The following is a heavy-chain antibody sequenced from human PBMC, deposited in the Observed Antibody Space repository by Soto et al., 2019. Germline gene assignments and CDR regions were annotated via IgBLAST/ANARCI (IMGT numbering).Heavy chain of an antibody. CDR2: IIPIFGTA. CDR3: ASFRSSGHFDY. CDR1: GGTFSSYA. Sequence: ASVKVSCKASGGTFSSYAISWVRQAPGQGLEWMGGIIPIFGTANYAQKFQGRVTITADESTSTAYMELSSLRSEDTAVYYCASFRSSGHFDYWGQGTLVTVSS. V-gene: IGHV1-69*13. D-gene: IGHD6-25*01. J-gene: IGHJ4*02.